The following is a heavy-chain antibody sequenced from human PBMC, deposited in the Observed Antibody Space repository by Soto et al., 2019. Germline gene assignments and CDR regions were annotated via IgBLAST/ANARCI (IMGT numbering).Heavy chain of an antibody. J-gene: IGHJ3*02. Sequence: PGGSLRLSCAASGFTFSDYYMSWIRQAPGKGLEWVSYISSSGTTIYYADSVKGRFTISRDNAKNSLSLQMNSLRAEDTAVYYCARDGSRYYYDSSAYPGAFDIWGQGTMVTVSS. CDR2: ISSSGTTI. V-gene: IGHV3-11*01. CDR1: GFTFSDYY. D-gene: IGHD3-22*01. CDR3: ARDGSRYYYDSSAYPGAFDI.